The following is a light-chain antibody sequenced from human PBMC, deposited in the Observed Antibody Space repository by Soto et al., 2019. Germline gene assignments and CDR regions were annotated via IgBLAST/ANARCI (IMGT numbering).Light chain of an antibody. Sequence: QSVLTQPPSASGTPGQRVTISCSGSSSNIGSNTVTWYQQLTGTAPKLLIYSNNQRPSGVPDRFSGSKSGTSASLAISGLQSEDEAEYYCAAWDDSLNGPVFGGGTKLTVL. J-gene: IGLJ2*01. V-gene: IGLV1-44*01. CDR1: SSNIGSNT. CDR2: SNN. CDR3: AAWDDSLNGPV.